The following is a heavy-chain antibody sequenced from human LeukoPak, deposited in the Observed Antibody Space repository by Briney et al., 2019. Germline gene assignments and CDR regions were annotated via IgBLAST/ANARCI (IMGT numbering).Heavy chain of an antibody. CDR1: GFTFSSYG. Sequence: PGGSLRLSCAASGFTFSSYGMHWVRQAPGKGLEWVAVIWYDGSNKYYADSVKGRFTISRDNSKNTLYLQMNSLRAEDTAVYYCARDKYSSGWYVDYWGQGTLVTVSS. CDR2: IWYDGSNK. J-gene: IGHJ4*02. V-gene: IGHV3-33*01. D-gene: IGHD6-19*01. CDR3: ARDKYSSGWYVDY.